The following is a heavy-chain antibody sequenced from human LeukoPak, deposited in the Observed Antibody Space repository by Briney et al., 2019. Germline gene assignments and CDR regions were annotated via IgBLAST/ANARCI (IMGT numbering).Heavy chain of an antibody. CDR1: GGTFSSYA. CDR3: ARDREPYGDYGAFDI. D-gene: IGHD4-17*01. Sequence: GASVNVSCKASGGTFSSYAISWVRQAPGQGLEWMGGIIPIFGTANYAQKFQGRVTITADESTSTAYMELSSLRSEDTAVYYCARDREPYGDYGAFDIWGQGTMVTVSS. J-gene: IGHJ3*02. CDR2: IIPIFGTA. V-gene: IGHV1-69*13.